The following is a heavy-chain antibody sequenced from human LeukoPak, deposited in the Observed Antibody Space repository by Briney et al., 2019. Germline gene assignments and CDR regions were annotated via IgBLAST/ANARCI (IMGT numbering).Heavy chain of an antibody. CDR1: GGSISSSNW. J-gene: IGHJ5*02. CDR3: ARDLRYYDWDRLAWFDP. Sequence: SGTLSLTCAVSGGSISSSNWWSWVRQPPGKGLEWIGEIYHSGSTNYNPSLKSRVTISVDTSKNQFSLKLSSVTAADTAVYYCARDLRYYDWDRLAWFDPWGQGTLVTVSS. CDR2: IYHSGST. V-gene: IGHV4-4*02. D-gene: IGHD3-3*01.